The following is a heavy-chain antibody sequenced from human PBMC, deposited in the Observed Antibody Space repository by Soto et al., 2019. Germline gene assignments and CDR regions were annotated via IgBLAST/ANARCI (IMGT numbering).Heavy chain of an antibody. Sequence: GGSLRLSCAASGFSLSNNGMHWVRQAPGKGLEWVAVISYGGNNKYYADSVKGRFTISRDNSENTVYLEMNNLRAEDTAMYYCAKGGSGNYLTYYYYYGMDVWGQGTTVTVSS. CDR3: AKGGSGNYLTYYYYYGMDV. J-gene: IGHJ6*01. V-gene: IGHV3-30*18. D-gene: IGHD3-22*01. CDR1: GFSLSNNG. CDR2: ISYGGNNK.